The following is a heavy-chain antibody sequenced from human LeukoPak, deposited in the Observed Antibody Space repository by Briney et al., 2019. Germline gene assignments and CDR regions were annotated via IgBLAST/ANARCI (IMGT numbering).Heavy chain of an antibody. D-gene: IGHD3-3*01. J-gene: IGHJ6*03. CDR1: GGTFSSYA. CDR2: IIPIFGTA. Sequence: SVKVSCKASGGTFSSYAISWVRQAPGQGLEWMGGIIPIFGTANYAQKFQGRVTITTDESTSTAYMELSSLRSEDTAVYYCARAKKTSYYDFWSDTTNYYYYMDVWGKGTTVTVSS. V-gene: IGHV1-69*05. CDR3: ARAKKTSYYDFWSDTTNYYYYMDV.